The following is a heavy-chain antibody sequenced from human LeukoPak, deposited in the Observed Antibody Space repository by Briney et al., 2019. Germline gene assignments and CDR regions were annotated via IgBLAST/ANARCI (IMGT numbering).Heavy chain of an antibody. Sequence: ASVKVSCKASGYTFTGYYMRWVRQAPGQGLEWMGWINPNSGGTNYAQKFQGRVTMTRDTSISTAYMELSRLRSDDTAVYYCAREMATIDAFDIWGQGTTVTVSS. CDR1: GYTFTGYY. CDR3: AREMATIDAFDI. J-gene: IGHJ3*02. V-gene: IGHV1-2*02. CDR2: INPNSGGT. D-gene: IGHD5-24*01.